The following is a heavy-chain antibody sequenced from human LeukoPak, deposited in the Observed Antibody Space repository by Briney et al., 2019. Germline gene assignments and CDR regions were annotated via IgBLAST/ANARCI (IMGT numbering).Heavy chain of an antibody. Sequence: GGSLRLTCAASGFTFSSYGMHWVRQAPGKGLEWVAFIRYDGSNKYYADSVKGRFTISRDNSKNTLYLQMNSLRAEDTAVYYCARDLETYSSSSAFDYWGQGTLVTVSS. CDR1: GFTFSSYG. J-gene: IGHJ4*02. V-gene: IGHV3-30*02. D-gene: IGHD6-6*01. CDR2: IRYDGSNK. CDR3: ARDLETYSSSSAFDY.